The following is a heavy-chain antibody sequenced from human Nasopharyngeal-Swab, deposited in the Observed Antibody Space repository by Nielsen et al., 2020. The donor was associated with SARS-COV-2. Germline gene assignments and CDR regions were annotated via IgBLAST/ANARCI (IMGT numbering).Heavy chain of an antibody. CDR3: ARDRDSGDDSEEYYHYYGMDV. V-gene: IGHV3-30-3*01. CDR2: ISYDGSNK. J-gene: IGHJ6*02. D-gene: IGHD5-12*01. Sequence: GGSLRLSCAASGFTFSSYAMHWVRQAPGKGLEWVAVISYDGSNKYYADSVKGRFTISRDNSKNTLYLQMNSLRAEDTAVYYCARDRDSGDDSEEYYHYYGMDVWGQGTTVTVSS. CDR1: GFTFSSYA.